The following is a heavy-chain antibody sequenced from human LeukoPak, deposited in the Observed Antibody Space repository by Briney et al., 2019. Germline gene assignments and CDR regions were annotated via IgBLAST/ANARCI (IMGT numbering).Heavy chain of an antibody. CDR3: AKGGGYEAQYYYYYLDV. CDR1: GFTFSSYG. V-gene: IGHV3-30*02. Sequence: PGGSLRLSCAASGFTFSSYGMHWVRQAPGKGLEGMAFIRYDGSNKCYADSVKGRFTISRDNSKNTLYLQMKSLRAEDTAVYYCAKGGGYEAQYYYYYLDVWGKGTTVTISS. D-gene: IGHD5-12*01. CDR2: IRYDGSNK. J-gene: IGHJ6*03.